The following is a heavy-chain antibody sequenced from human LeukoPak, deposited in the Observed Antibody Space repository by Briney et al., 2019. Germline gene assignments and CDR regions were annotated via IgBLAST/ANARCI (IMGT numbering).Heavy chain of an antibody. CDR2: IKQDGSEK. CDR1: GFIFSSYW. Sequence: GGSLRLSCAASGFIFSSYWMSWVRQAPGKGLEWVANIKQDGSEKYYVDSVKGRFTISRDNVKNSLYLQMNSLRAEDTAVYYCARVHTYTSCPDYWGQGTLVTVSS. D-gene: IGHD2-2*01. V-gene: IGHV3-7*01. J-gene: IGHJ4*02. CDR3: ARVHTYTSCPDY.